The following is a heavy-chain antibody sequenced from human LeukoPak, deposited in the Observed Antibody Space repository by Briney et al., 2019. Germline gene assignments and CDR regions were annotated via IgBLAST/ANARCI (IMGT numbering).Heavy chain of an antibody. CDR3: AKLGNFASGSYSD. D-gene: IGHD3-10*01. Sequence: PGGSLRLSCAASGFTFSSFAMSWGRQAPGKGVEWVSGISDSGGYTYYADSVKGRFTISRDNSKNTLYLHMNSLRAEDTAVYYCAKLGNFASGSYSDWGQGTLVTVS. V-gene: IGHV3-23*01. J-gene: IGHJ4*02. CDR2: ISDSGGYT. CDR1: GFTFSSFA.